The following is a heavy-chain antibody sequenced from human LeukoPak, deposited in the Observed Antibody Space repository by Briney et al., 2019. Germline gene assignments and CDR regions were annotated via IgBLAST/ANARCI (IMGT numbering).Heavy chain of an antibody. J-gene: IGHJ4*02. CDR1: GFTFYYNA. CDR3: ARDRDSGNYQSFEY. Sequence: GGSLRLSCAASGFTFYYNAMSWVRQAPGKGLEWVSSISGSGDTIYYADSVKGRFTISRDNAKNSLYLQMNNLRAEDTAVYYCARDRDSGNYQSFEYWGQGTLVTVSS. D-gene: IGHD1-26*01. V-gene: IGHV3-23*01. CDR2: ISGSGDTI.